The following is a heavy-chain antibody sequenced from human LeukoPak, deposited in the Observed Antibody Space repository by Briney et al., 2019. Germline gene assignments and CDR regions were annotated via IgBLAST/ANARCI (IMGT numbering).Heavy chain of an antibody. Sequence: GSLRLSCAASGFTFSSYWMSWVRQAPGKGLEWVANIKQDGSEKYYVDSVKGRFTISRDNANTSLYLQMNSLRAEDTAVYYCARDRGYSYGALPFDYWGQGTLVTVSS. CDR2: IKQDGSEK. J-gene: IGHJ4*02. V-gene: IGHV3-7*01. CDR1: GFTFSSYW. CDR3: ARDRGYSYGALPFDY. D-gene: IGHD5-18*01.